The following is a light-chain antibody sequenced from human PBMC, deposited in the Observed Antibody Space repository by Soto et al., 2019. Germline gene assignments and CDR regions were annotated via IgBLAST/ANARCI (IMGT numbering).Light chain of an antibody. CDR1: NIGSRS. V-gene: IGLV3-21*02. CDR3: QLWDSNTDHWV. J-gene: IGLJ3*02. Sequence: SYELTQPPSVSAAPGQTARITSGGDNIGSRSVHWYQQRPGQAPVLIVYDDDDRPSGIPERFSGSNSANTATLTLTWVEAGDEADYYCQLWDSNTDHWVFGGGTQLTVL. CDR2: DDD.